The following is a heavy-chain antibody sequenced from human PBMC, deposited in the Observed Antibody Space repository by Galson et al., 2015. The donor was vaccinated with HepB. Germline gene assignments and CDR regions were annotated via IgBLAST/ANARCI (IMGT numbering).Heavy chain of an antibody. Sequence: PLRLYCAAYGFTLSNYSLSWVRQAPGMGLEWVASIMRDSSFTFYSDSVRGRFTNSRANAKNSLFLQMNRLRVEDTAVFYCARALPIVVLTAAEAFDIWGQGTLVTVSA. V-gene: IGHV3-21*01. J-gene: IGHJ3*02. CDR1: GFTLSNYS. CDR2: IMRDSSFT. D-gene: IGHD3-9*01. CDR3: ARALPIVVLTAAEAFDI.